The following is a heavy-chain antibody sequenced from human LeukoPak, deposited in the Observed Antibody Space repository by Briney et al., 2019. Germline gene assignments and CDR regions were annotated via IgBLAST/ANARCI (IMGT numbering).Heavy chain of an antibody. J-gene: IGHJ4*02. V-gene: IGHV3-33*01. D-gene: IGHD5-18*01. CDR1: GFTFSTYV. Sequence: GGSLRLSCAASGFTFSTYVIHWVRQAPSKGLEWVALIWHDGSNEYYGDSVKDRFTISRDNSKNTLYLQMDSLRDEDTAVYYCARDRGYTYGHPLDYWGQGTLVTVSS. CDR3: ARDRGYTYGHPLDY. CDR2: IWHDGSNE.